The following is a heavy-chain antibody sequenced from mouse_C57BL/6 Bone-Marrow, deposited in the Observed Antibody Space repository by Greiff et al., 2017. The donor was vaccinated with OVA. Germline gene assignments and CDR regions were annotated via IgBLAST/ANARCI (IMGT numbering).Heavy chain of an antibody. J-gene: IGHJ1*03. D-gene: IGHD1-1*01. CDR2: IWSDGST. CDR1: GFSLTSYG. Sequence: VKLMESGPGLVAPSQSLSITCTVSGFSLTSYGVHWVRQPPGKGLEWLVVIWSDGSTTYNSALKSRLSISKDNSKSQVFLKMNSLQTDDTAMYYCARHGYYGSYWYFDVWGTGTTVTVSS. V-gene: IGHV2-6-1*01. CDR3: ARHGYYGSYWYFDV.